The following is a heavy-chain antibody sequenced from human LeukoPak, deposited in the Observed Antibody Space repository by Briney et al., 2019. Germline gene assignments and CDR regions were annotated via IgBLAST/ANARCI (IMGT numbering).Heavy chain of an antibody. CDR2: ISYIGTT. CDR3: ARDLVTVTKGFDI. CDR1: GDSFSSHY. Sequence: SETLSLTCAVSGDSFSSHYWTWIRQPPGRGLEWIGYISYIGTTNYNPSLKSRVTISIDTSKDQFSLKLSSVTTADTAVYYCARDLVTVTKGFDIWGLGTMVSVSS. V-gene: IGHV4-59*11. D-gene: IGHD4-17*01. J-gene: IGHJ3*02.